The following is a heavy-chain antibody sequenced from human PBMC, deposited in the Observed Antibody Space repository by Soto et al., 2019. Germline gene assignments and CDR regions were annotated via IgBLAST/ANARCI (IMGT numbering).Heavy chain of an antibody. Sequence: QVQLVQSGAEVKKPGASVKVSCKASGYTFTGYYMHWVRQAPGQGLEWMGWINPNSGGTNYAQKFQGWVTITRDTSISTAYMELSRLRSDDTAVYYCARGEGIAARPINYYMDVWGKGTTVTVSS. V-gene: IGHV1-2*04. J-gene: IGHJ6*03. D-gene: IGHD6-6*01. CDR1: GYTFTGYY. CDR2: INPNSGGT. CDR3: ARGEGIAARPINYYMDV.